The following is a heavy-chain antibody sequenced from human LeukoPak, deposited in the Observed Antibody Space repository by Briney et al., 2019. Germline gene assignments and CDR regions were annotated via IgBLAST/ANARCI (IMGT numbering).Heavy chain of an antibody. CDR1: GFTFSSYW. D-gene: IGHD2-2*01. V-gene: IGHV3-74*01. Sequence: GRSLRLSCVPSGFTFSSYWMHWVRQAPGKGLVWVSGINIDGSTITYTDSVKGRFTISRDNPKNTLYRQRNSLRAQDRAVYYFARAGQYRFDYWGQGTLVTVSS. J-gene: IGHJ4*02. CDR3: ARAGQYRFDY. CDR2: INIDGSTI.